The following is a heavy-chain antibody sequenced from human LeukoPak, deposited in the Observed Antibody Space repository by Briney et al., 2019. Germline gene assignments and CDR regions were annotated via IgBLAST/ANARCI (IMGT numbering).Heavy chain of an antibody. D-gene: IGHD5-18*01. V-gene: IGHV1-2*02. CDR3: ARDAARPIRGYSYGRGLPY. J-gene: IGHJ4*02. Sequence: ASVKVSCKASGYTFTGYYMHWVRQAPGQGLEWMGWINPNSGGTNYAQKFQGRVTMTRDTSISTAYMELSRLRSDDTAVYYCARDAARPIRGYSYGRGLPYWGQGTLVTVSS. CDR1: GYTFTGYY. CDR2: INPNSGGT.